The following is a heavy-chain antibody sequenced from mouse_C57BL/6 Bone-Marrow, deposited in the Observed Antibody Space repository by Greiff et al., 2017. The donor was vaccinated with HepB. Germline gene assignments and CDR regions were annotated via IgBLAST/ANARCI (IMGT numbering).Heavy chain of an antibody. CDR2: IYPGDGDT. CDR3: ARNPNWERDY. J-gene: IGHJ2*01. V-gene: IGHV1-82*01. Sequence: QVQLQQSGPELVKPGASVKISCKASGYAFSSSWMNWVKQRPGKGLEWIGRIYPGDGDTNYNGKFKGKATLTADKSSSTAYMQLSSLTSEDSAVYCCARNPNWERDYWGQGTTLTVSS. D-gene: IGHD4-1*02. CDR1: GYAFSSSW.